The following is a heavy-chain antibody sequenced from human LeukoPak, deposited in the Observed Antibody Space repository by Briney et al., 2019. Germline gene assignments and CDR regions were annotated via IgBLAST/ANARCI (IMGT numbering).Heavy chain of an antibody. CDR2: MNPNSGNT. CDR3: ARGRGYSSSWYWFDP. V-gene: IGHV1-8*01. D-gene: IGHD6-13*01. CDR1: GYTFTSYD. J-gene: IGHJ5*02. Sequence: GASVKVSCKASGYTFTSYDINWVRQATGQGLEWMGWMNPNSGNTGYAQKFQGRVTMTRNTSISTAYMELSSLRSEDTAVYYCARGRGYSSSWYWFDPWAREPWSPSPQ.